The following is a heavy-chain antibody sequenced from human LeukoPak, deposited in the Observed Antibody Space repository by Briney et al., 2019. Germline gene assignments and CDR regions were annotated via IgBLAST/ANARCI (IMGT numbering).Heavy chain of an antibody. V-gene: IGHV3-7*01. Sequence: PGGTLRLSCAVSGFTSSSYWMSGVRQAPGKGLEWVANIKKDGSEKYYVDSVKGRFTIPRDNAKTSLHLQMNSLRAEDTAVYYCAREYSSSWYNWFDPWGQGTLVTVSS. CDR2: IKKDGSEK. J-gene: IGHJ5*02. CDR1: GFTSSSYW. CDR3: AREYSSSWYNWFDP. D-gene: IGHD6-13*01.